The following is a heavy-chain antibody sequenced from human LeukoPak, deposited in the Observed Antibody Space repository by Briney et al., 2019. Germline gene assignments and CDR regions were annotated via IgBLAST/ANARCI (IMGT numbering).Heavy chain of an antibody. J-gene: IGHJ6*02. CDR1: GGSISSYY. V-gene: IGHV4-4*07. D-gene: IGHD3-10*01. CDR3: ARDRDAKDRGREVLWFGEFVMDV. CDR2: IYTSGST. Sequence: PSETLSLTCTVSGGSISSYYWSWIRQPAGKGLEWIGRIYTSGSTNYNPSLKSRVTMSVDTSKNQFSLKLSSVTAADTAVYYCARDRDAKDRGREVLWFGEFVMDVWGQGTTVTVSS.